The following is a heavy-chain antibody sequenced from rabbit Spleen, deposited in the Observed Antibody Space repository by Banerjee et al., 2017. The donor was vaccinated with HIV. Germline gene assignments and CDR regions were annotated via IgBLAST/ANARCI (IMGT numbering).Heavy chain of an antibody. D-gene: IGHD8-1*01. V-gene: IGHV1S40*01. CDR2: IYTTNYKT. J-gene: IGHJ4*01. CDR1: GFSFSSGYD. Sequence: QQLVESGGGLVKPGASLTLTCKASGFSFSSGYDMCWVRQAPGKGLEWIACIYTTNYKTYYASWAKGRFTISKTSSTTVTLQMTSLTVADTATYFCARDAGSGPYIDGYFNLWGPGTLVTVS. CDR3: ARDAGSGPYIDGYFNL.